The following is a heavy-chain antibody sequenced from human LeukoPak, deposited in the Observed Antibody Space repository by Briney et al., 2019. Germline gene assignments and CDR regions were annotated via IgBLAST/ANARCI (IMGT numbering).Heavy chain of an antibody. Sequence: PSETLSLTCTVSGASISSYYWSWIRQPPGKGLEWIGYIHYTGTTNYNPSLKSRVTISVDTSKSQFSLKLNSVTAADTAVYYCARHPPIVGATRKNWFDPWGQGTLVTVSS. J-gene: IGHJ5*02. CDR1: GASISSYY. D-gene: IGHD1-26*01. CDR2: IHYTGTT. CDR3: ARHPPIVGATRKNWFDP. V-gene: IGHV4-59*08.